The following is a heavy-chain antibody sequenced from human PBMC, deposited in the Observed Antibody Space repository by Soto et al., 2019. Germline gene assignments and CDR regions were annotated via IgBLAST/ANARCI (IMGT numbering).Heavy chain of an antibody. D-gene: IGHD4-17*01. V-gene: IGHV3-23*01. CDR1: GFTFSGYA. J-gene: IGHJ4*02. CDR2: ISGSTGNT. CDR3: ARNVPVTTLGY. Sequence: GGSLRLSCAVSGFTFSGYAMSWVRQAPGKGLEWVSAISGSTGNTFYADSVKGRFTISRDNSKNTLYLQMNSLRVEDTAVYYCARNVPVTTLGYWGQGTLVTVSS.